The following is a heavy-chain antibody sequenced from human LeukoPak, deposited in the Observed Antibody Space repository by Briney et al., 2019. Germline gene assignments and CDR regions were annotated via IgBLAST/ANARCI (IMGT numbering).Heavy chain of an antibody. Sequence: ASVKVSCKASGYTFTSYAMHWVRQAPVQRLQWMGWINAGNGNTKYSQKFQGRVTITRDTSASTAYMELSSLRSEDTAVYYCATGRYYDFWSYYYYGMDVWGQGTTVTVSS. CDR1: GYTFTSYA. J-gene: IGHJ6*02. CDR2: INAGNGNT. CDR3: ATGRYYDFWSYYYYGMDV. D-gene: IGHD3-3*01. V-gene: IGHV1-3*01.